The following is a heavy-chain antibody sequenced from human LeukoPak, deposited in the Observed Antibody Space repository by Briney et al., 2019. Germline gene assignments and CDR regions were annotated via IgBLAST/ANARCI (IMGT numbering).Heavy chain of an antibody. CDR1: GFTFSSYA. Sequence: QPGGSLRLSCEASGFTFSSYAMSWVRQAPGKGLEWVSGISGGGANSFYADSVKGRFTISRDNSKNTLFLQMSSLKAEDTAVYYCAKEPSSGWSRVDSWGQGTLVIVSS. J-gene: IGHJ4*02. CDR3: AKEPSSGWSRVDS. V-gene: IGHV3-23*01. CDR2: ISGGGANS. D-gene: IGHD6-19*01.